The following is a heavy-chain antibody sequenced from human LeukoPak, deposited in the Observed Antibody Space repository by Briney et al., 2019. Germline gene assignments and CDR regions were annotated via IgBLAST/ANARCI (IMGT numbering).Heavy chain of an antibody. Sequence: GGSLRLSCAASGFTLSSYGMSWVRQAPGKGLEWVSCISAGGDITYYADSVKGRFTISRDNSKNTLYLQMNGLGAEDTAVYYCAKSKSGCSSTSCYAISFDYWGQGTLVTVSS. V-gene: IGHV3-23*01. CDR1: GFTLSSYG. CDR2: ISAGGDIT. D-gene: IGHD2-2*01. CDR3: AKSKSGCSSTSCYAISFDY. J-gene: IGHJ4*02.